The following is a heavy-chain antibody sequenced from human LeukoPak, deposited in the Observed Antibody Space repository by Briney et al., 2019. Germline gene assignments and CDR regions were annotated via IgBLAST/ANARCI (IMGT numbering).Heavy chain of an antibody. Sequence: SGGSLRLSCTASGLSLNNYAMSWVRQVPGKGLEWVSASSSSDDGKWYAESVRGRFTISRDTSKNTVYLQTNSLRVEDAGVYYCAKAPVTSCRGAFCYPFDYWGHGTLVTVSS. CDR1: GLSLNNYA. V-gene: IGHV3-23*01. CDR3: AKAPVTSCRGAFCYPFDY. D-gene: IGHD2-21*01. J-gene: IGHJ4*01. CDR2: SSSSDDGK.